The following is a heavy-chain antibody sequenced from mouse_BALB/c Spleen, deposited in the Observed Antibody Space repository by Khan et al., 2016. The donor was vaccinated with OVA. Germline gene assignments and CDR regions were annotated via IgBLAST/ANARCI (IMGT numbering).Heavy chain of an antibody. CDR2: ISYSGST. J-gene: IGHJ2*01. CDR1: GYSITSDYA. Sequence: EVKLEESGPGLVKPSQSLSLTCTVTGYSITSDYAWNWIRQFPGNTLEWMGYISYSGSTAYNPSLKSRISITRDTSKNDVLLQLNSVTTEDTATYDWASIILYCYSSNFEGYYFDYWGQGTTLTVSS. D-gene: IGHD2-5*01. CDR3: ASIILYCYSSNFEGYYFDY. V-gene: IGHV3-2*02.